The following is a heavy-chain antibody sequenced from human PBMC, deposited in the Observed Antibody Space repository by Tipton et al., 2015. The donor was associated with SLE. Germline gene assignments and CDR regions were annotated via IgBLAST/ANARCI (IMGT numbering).Heavy chain of an antibody. Sequence: TLSLTCTVSGASITNYYWSWIRQPPGKGLEWIAFIHYSGATNYNPSLKSRVTISVDTSKNQFSLKVTSVTAADTAVYYCARGGASSKYFDLGCRGSLPTVPS. CDR1: GASITNYY. V-gene: IGHV4-59*01. CDR3: ARGGASSKYFDL. J-gene: IGHJ2*01. CDR2: IHYSGAT. D-gene: IGHD6-6*01.